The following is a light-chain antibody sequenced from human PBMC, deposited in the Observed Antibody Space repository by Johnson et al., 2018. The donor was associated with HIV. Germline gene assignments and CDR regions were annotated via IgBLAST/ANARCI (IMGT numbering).Light chain of an antibody. CDR1: SSNIENYF. Sequence: QSVLTQPPSVSAAPGQRVNISCSGNSSNIENYFVSWYQQLPGAAPRLVIYENNKRPPGIPDRFSGSKSGTSATLGITGLQTGDEAGYYCGTWDSSRSSLYVFGSGTKVTVL. J-gene: IGLJ1*01. CDR3: GTWDSSRSSLYV. CDR2: ENN. V-gene: IGLV1-51*02.